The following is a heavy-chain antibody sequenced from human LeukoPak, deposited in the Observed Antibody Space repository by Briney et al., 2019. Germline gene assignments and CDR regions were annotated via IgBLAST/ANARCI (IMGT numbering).Heavy chain of an antibody. Sequence: GGSLRLSCAASGFTFSSYSMNWVRQAPGKGLEWVSYIGISSSTIDYADSVKGRFTISRDNAKNSLYLQMNSLRAEDTAVYYCARDSGYAFDIWGRGTMVTVSS. CDR3: ARDSGYAFDI. J-gene: IGHJ3*02. CDR1: GFTFSSYS. CDR2: IGISSSTI. V-gene: IGHV3-48*01. D-gene: IGHD1-26*01.